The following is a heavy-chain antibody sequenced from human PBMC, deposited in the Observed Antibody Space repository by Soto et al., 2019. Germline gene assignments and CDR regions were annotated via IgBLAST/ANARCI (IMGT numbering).Heavy chain of an antibody. CDR1: GYSFTNYW. CDR3: ERPSGGFDP. V-gene: IGHV5-51*01. J-gene: IGHJ5*02. CDR2: IYPFYSDA. Sequence: RGESLKISCKGSGYSFTNYWICWVRQMPVKGLEFMGIIYPFYSDARYSPSFQGHVIISADNSHTTSYLQWSSLKASDTAMYYFERPSGGFDPWGQGTLVTVSS.